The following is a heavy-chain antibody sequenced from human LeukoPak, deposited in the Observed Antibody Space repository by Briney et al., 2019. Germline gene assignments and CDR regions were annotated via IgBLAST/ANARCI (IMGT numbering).Heavy chain of an antibody. CDR1: GYTFTSYY. CDR3: ARGLFLRFTHYYDSKGWFDP. CDR2: INPSGGST. Sequence: ASVKVSCKASGYTFTSYYMHWVRQAPGQGLEWMGIINPSGGSTSYAQKFQGRVTMTRDTSTSTVYMELSSLRSEDTAVYYCARGLFLRFTHYYDSKGWFDPWGQGTLVTVSS. V-gene: IGHV1-46*01. J-gene: IGHJ5*02. D-gene: IGHD3-22*01.